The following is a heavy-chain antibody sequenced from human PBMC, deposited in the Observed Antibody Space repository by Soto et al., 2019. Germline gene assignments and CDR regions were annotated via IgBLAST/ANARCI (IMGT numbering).Heavy chain of an antibody. CDR3: ARVWGYFDWLLTDQFDY. CDR2: ISAYNGNT. V-gene: IGHV1-18*01. J-gene: IGHJ4*02. CDR1: GYTFTSYG. Sequence: GASVKVSCKASGYTFTSYGISWVRQAPGQGLEWMGWISAYNGNTNYAQKLQGRVTMTTDTSTSTAYMEPRSLRSDDTAVYYCARVWGYFDWLLTDQFDYWGQGTLVTVSS. D-gene: IGHD3-9*01.